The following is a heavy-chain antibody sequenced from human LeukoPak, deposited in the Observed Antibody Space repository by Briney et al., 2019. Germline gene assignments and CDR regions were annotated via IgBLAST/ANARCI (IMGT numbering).Heavy chain of an antibody. CDR2: INHSGST. CDR1: GGSFSGYY. V-gene: IGHV4-34*01. CDR3: AREGRPIRFLEWLPSGY. Sequence: SSETLSLTCAVYGGSFSGYYWSWIRQPPGKGLEWIGEINHSGSTNYNPSLKSRVTISVDTSKNQFSPKLSSVTAADTAVYYCAREGRPIRFLEWLPSGYWGQGTLVTVSS. J-gene: IGHJ4*02. D-gene: IGHD3-3*01.